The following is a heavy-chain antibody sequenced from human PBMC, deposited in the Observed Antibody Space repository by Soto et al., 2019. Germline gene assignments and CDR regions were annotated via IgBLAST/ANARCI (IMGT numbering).Heavy chain of an antibody. V-gene: IGHV1-69*13. D-gene: IGHD3-3*01. CDR1: GGTFSSYA. CDR3: ARDFNDFWSGYYKNYYYGMDV. Sequence: ASVKVSCKASGGTFSSYAISWVRQAPGQGLEWMGGIIPIFGTANYAQKFQGRVRITADESTSTAYMELSSLRSEDTAVYYCARDFNDFWSGYYKNYYYGMDVWGQGTTVTVSS. J-gene: IGHJ6*02. CDR2: IIPIFGTA.